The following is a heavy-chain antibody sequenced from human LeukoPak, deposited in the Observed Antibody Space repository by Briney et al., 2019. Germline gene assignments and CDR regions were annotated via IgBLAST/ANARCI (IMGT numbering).Heavy chain of an antibody. D-gene: IGHD1-26*01. J-gene: IGHJ3*02. CDR1: GGSISSYY. CDR3: VRHALVGARNAFDI. V-gene: IGHV4-59*08. Sequence: SETLSLTCPVSGGSISSYYWSWIRQPPGKGLEWIGYIYYSGTTNYNPSLKSRVTISVDTSRNQFSLKLSSVTAADTAVYYCVRHALVGARNAFDIWGQGTMVTVSS. CDR2: IYYSGTT.